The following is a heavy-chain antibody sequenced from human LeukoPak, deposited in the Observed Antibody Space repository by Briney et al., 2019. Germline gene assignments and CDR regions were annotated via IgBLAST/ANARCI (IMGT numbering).Heavy chain of an antibody. CDR2: ITWNSDTI. D-gene: IGHD3-10*01. CDR3: ARKVRGVIGFDY. J-gene: IGHJ4*02. CDR1: GFTFDDYV. V-gene: IGHV3-9*01. Sequence: GRSLRLSCAASGFTFDDYVMHWVRQAPGKGLEWVSGITWNSDTIAYADSVKGRFTISRDNAKNSLYLQMNSLRAEDTAAYYCARKVRGVIGFDYWGQGTLVTVSS.